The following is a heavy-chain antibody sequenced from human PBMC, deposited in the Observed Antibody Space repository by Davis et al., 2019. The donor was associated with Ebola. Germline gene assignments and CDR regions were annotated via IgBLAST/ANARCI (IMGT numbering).Heavy chain of an antibody. CDR3: SRESRKYSFNN. V-gene: IGHV3-72*01. J-gene: IGHJ4*02. D-gene: IGHD5-18*01. Sequence: GESLKISCAVSGFTFSAQSLDCVRLVPLNRLEPHPRSSIRVYDHSTEYALSVNGRFTIARDDSQNTLYLQMNGLKTEDTAVYNCSRESRKYSFNNWGQGILVTVSS. CDR1: GFTFSAQS. CDR2: SSIRVYDHST.